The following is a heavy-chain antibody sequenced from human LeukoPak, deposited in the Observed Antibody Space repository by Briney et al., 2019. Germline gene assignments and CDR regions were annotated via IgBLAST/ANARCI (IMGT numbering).Heavy chain of an antibody. CDR1: GYSFTNYW. V-gene: IGHV5-51*01. CDR3: ARQSYGAPLYWYFDL. Sequence: GESLKISCKGSGYSFTNYWIGWVRQMPGKGLEWMGIIYPGDSDTRYSPSFQGQVTISADKSISTAYLQWSSLKASDTAMYYCARQSYGAPLYWYFDLWGRGTLVTVSS. J-gene: IGHJ2*01. CDR2: IYPGDSDT. D-gene: IGHD4-17*01.